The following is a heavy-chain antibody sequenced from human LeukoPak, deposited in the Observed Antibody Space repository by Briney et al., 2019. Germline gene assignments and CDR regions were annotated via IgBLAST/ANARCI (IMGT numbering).Heavy chain of an antibody. D-gene: IGHD2-2*01. J-gene: IGHJ1*01. V-gene: IGHV3-7*01. CDR3: ATYSSSNAREFQH. Sequence: GGSLRLSCAASGFTFSSYGMHWVRQAPGKGLEWVANINQHGSETYYVDSVKGRFTISRDTAKNSLYLQMNSLRAEDTAVYYCATYSSSNAREFQHWGQGTLVTVSS. CDR1: GFTFSSYG. CDR2: INQHGSET.